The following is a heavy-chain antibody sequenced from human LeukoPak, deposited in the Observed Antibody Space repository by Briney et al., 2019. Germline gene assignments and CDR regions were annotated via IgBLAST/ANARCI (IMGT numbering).Heavy chain of an antibody. CDR1: GFTFSSYA. Sequence: GGSLRLSCAASGFTFSSYAMSWVRQAPGKGLEWASAISGSGGSTYYADSVKGRFTISRDNSKNTLYLQMNSLRAEDTAVYYCAKDTINYYGALGYWGQGTLVTVSS. D-gene: IGHD3-10*01. CDR3: AKDTINYYGALGY. V-gene: IGHV3-23*01. J-gene: IGHJ4*02. CDR2: ISGSGGST.